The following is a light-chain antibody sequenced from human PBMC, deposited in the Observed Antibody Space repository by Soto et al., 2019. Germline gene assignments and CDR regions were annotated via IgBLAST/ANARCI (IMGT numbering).Light chain of an antibody. J-gene: IGKJ1*01. CDR2: GAS. CDR1: QSLGGS. CDR3: QEYKNGWT. Sequence: IVMTQSPATLSVSPGERATLSCRASQSLGGSLAWYQQKPGQAPRLLIYGASTRVTGIPARFSGSGSGTDFTLTISSLQSEDFAVYYCQEYKNGWTFGQGTKVEIK. V-gene: IGKV3-15*01.